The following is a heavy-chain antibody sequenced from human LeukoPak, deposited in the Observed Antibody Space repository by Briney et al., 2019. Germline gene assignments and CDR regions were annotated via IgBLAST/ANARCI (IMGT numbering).Heavy chain of an antibody. Sequence: ASVKVSCKASGYTFTVNYMHWMRQAPGQGLEWMGWINPNNGDTNYAQKFQGRVTMTRDTSVSTAYMDLSRLTFGDTAVYYCARESPSNWYFDLWGRGTLVTVSS. CDR1: GYTFTVNY. CDR2: INPNNGDT. V-gene: IGHV1-2*02. CDR3: ARESPSNWYFDL. J-gene: IGHJ2*01.